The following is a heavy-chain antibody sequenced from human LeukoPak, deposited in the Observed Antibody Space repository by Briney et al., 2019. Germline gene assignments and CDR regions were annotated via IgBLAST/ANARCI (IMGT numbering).Heavy chain of an antibody. Sequence: SETLSLTCTVSGGSISSYYWSWIRQPPGKGLEWIGYIYYSGSTNYNPSLKSRVTISVDTSKNQFSLKLSSVTAADTAVYYCASSDFWSGFHGYWGQGTLVTVSS. V-gene: IGHV4-59*01. CDR2: IYYSGST. J-gene: IGHJ4*02. CDR3: ASSDFWSGFHGY. D-gene: IGHD3-3*01. CDR1: GGSISSYY.